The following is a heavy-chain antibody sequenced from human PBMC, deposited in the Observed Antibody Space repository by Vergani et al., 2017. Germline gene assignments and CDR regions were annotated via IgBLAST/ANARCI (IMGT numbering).Heavy chain of an antibody. Sequence: QVQLQQWGAGLLKPSETLSLTCAVYGGSFSGYYWSWIRQPPGKGLEWIGEINHSGSTNYNPSLKSRVTISVDTSKNQFSLKLSSVTAADTAVYYWARSYSRGRRFDPWGQGTLVTVSS. V-gene: IGHV4-34*01. CDR2: INHSGST. CDR3: ARSYSRGRRFDP. J-gene: IGHJ5*02. D-gene: IGHD6-19*01. CDR1: GGSFSGYY.